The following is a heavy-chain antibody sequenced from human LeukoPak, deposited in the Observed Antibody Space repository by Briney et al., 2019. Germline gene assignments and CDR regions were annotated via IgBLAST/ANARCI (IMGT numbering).Heavy chain of an antibody. CDR2: ISSSGSTI. Sequence: GGSLRLSCAASGFTFSSYEMNWVRQAPGKGLEWLSYISSSGSTIYYADSVKGRFTISRDNAKNSLYLQMNSLRAEDTAVYYCARDGEGCTSTSCYEWFHYWGEGTLITVSS. V-gene: IGHV3-48*03. D-gene: IGHD2-2*01. J-gene: IGHJ4*02. CDR3: ARDGEGCTSTSCYEWFHY. CDR1: GFTFSSYE.